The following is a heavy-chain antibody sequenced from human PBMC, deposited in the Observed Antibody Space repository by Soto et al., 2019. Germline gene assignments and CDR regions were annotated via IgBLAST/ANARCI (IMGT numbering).Heavy chain of an antibody. Sequence: VKVSCKASGYTFTSYYMHWVRQAPGQELEWMGIINPSGGSTSYAQKFQGRVTMTRDTSTSTVYMELSSLRAEDTAVYYCAKDKAPGWTDYFDYWGQGTLVTVSS. J-gene: IGHJ4*02. CDR2: INPSGGST. CDR3: AKDKAPGWTDYFDY. D-gene: IGHD6-19*01. CDR1: GYTFTSYY. V-gene: IGHV1-46*01.